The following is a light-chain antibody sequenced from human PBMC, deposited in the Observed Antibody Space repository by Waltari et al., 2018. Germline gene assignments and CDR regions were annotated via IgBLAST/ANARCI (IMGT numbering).Light chain of an antibody. Sequence: SYEVTQPPSVSVSPGQTARITCSGDSLSKQFVYWYQQKSGQAPVLVIFKDTERASGIPERFSGYTSGTIVTLTINGVQAQDEADYYCQTADLGGDVVFGGGTKLTVL. V-gene: IGLV3-25*03. CDR1: SLSKQF. CDR2: KDT. J-gene: IGLJ2*01. CDR3: QTADLGGDVV.